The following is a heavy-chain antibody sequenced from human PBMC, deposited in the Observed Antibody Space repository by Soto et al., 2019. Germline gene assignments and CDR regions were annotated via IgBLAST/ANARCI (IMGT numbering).Heavy chain of an antibody. V-gene: IGHV1-8*01. CDR3: ARGLVRGVITPGY. D-gene: IGHD3-10*01. CDR2: MNPNSGNT. CDR1: GYRFTSDD. J-gene: IGHJ4*02. Sequence: ASVKVSCKAAGYRFTSDDINWVRQATGQGLEWMGWMNPNSGNTGYAQKFQGRVTMTRNTSISTAYMELSSLRSEDTAVYYCARGLVRGVITPGYWGQGTLVTVSS.